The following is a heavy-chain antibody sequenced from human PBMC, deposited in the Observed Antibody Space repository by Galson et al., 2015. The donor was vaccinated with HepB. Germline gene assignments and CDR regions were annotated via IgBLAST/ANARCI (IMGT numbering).Heavy chain of an antibody. CDR2: IYSGGST. V-gene: IGHV3-66*01. CDR3: AAGGGSYLGASDY. CDR1: GFTVSSNY. J-gene: IGHJ4*02. D-gene: IGHD1-26*01. Sequence: SLRLSCAASGFTVSSNYMSWVRQAPGKGLEWVSVIYSGGSTYYADSVKGRFTISRDNSKNTLYLQMNSLRAEDTAVYYCAAGGGSYLGASDYWGQGTLVTVSS.